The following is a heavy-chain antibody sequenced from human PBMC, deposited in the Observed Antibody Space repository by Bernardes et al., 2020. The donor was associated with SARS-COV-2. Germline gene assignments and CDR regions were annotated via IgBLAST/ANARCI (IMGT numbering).Heavy chain of an antibody. Sequence: ASVKVSCKASGYTFARFDINWVRQAPGQGLEWMGWMNPNSGNTGYAQKFQGRVTMTRNTAISTAYMELSSLRSEDTAVYYCATERPSYGYIDSFDIWGLGTVVTVSS. D-gene: IGHD1-1*01. CDR1: GYTFARFD. V-gene: IGHV1-8*01. CDR3: ATERPSYGYIDSFDI. CDR2: MNPNSGNT. J-gene: IGHJ3*02.